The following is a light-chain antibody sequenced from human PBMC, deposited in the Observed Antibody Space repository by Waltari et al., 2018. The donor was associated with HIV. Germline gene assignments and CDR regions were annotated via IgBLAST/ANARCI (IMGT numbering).Light chain of an antibody. CDR3: SSYAGARGGV. V-gene: IGLV2-23*02. Sequence: QSAMTQPASVSESPGQSITISCSGTSSDIGSYNLVSWYQKNPGKAPKLIVYDVHKPPSVVSHRFSGSKAGNTASLTISGLQAEDEADYYCSSYAGARGGVFGGGTKLTVL. CDR1: SSDIGSYNL. J-gene: IGLJ2*01. CDR2: DVH.